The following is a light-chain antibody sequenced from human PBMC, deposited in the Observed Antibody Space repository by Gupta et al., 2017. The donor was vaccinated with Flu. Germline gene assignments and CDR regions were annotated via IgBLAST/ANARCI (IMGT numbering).Light chain of an antibody. V-gene: IGKV1-33*01. CDR2: DAC. CDR3: LQCGHFPLT. J-gene: IGKJ1*01. Sequence: DIQMTDSASSLSASVGDRVTITRQASQDLSKYLNWYQQKPGKAPNLLIYDACNLETGVPSRFSGSGSGTDFTFTISSLQPADIAIYYCLQCGHFPLTFGQGTKVEI. CDR1: QDLSKY.